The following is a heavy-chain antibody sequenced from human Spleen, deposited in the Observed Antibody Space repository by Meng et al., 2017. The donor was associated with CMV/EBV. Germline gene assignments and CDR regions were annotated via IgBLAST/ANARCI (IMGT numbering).Heavy chain of an antibody. J-gene: IGHJ4*02. D-gene: IGHD3-9*01. CDR2: IYYSGRT. V-gene: IGHV4-39*07. CDR3: ARVLGNYDILTGYDYFDY. Sequence: GAGLVKPSVTLSLTCTVSGGSINSSSYHWGWIRQPPGKGLEWIGSIYYSGRTYYNPSLKSRVTISVDTSKNQFSLKLSSVTAADTAVYYCARVLGNYDILTGYDYFDYWGQGTLVTVFS. CDR1: GGSINSSSYH.